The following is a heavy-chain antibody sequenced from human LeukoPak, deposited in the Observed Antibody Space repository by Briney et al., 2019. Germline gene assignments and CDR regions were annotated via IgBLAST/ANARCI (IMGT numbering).Heavy chain of an antibody. CDR3: ARGGVLKSVDY. CDR2: IHYTGST. Sequence: PSETLSLTCTVSVGSISSYYWSWILQPPGKGLECIGYIHYTGSTNYNPSLKSRVTISVDTSKNQFSLKLNSVTAADTAVYYCARGGVLKSVDYWGQGTLVTVSS. CDR1: VGSISSYY. V-gene: IGHV4-59*01. J-gene: IGHJ4*02. D-gene: IGHD3-16*01.